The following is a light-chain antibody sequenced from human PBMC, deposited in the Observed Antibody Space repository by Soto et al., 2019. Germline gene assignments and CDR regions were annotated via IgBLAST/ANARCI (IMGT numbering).Light chain of an antibody. CDR1: SSDVGAYDY. CDR3: SSYTSSSTRV. J-gene: IGLJ1*01. V-gene: IGLV2-14*03. CDR2: EVS. Sequence: QSVLPQPASVSGSPGESITISCTGTSSDVGAYDYVSWYQQHPDKAPKLMIYEVSNRPSGVSNRFSGSKSVNTATLTISGLRADDEADYYCSSYTSSSTRVFGTGTKVTVL.